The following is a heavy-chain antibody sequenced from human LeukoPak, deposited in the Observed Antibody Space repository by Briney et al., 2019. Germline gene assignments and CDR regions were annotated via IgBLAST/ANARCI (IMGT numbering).Heavy chain of an antibody. D-gene: IGHD6-13*01. CDR3: ARDSFKSAAGKIDY. J-gene: IGHJ4*02. Sequence: GRSLRLSCAASGFTFSSYAMHWVRQAPGKGLEWVAVISYDGSNKYYVDSVKGRFTISRDNSKNTLYLQMNSLRAEDTAVYYCARDSFKSAAGKIDYWGQGTLVTVSS. V-gene: IGHV3-30-3*01. CDR1: GFTFSSYA. CDR2: ISYDGSNK.